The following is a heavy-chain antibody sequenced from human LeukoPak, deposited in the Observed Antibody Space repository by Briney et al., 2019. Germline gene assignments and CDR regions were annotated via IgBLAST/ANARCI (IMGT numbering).Heavy chain of an antibody. J-gene: IGHJ4*02. CDR1: GGTFSSYA. CDR3: ARTVYSSSWYDY. V-gene: IGHV1-69*01. D-gene: IGHD6-13*01. CDR2: IIPIFGTA. Sequence: SVKFSCKASGGTFSSYAISWVRQAPGQGLEWMGGIIPIFGTANYAQKFQGRVTITADESTSTAYMELSSLRSEDTAVYYCARTVYSSSWYDYWGQGTLVTVSS.